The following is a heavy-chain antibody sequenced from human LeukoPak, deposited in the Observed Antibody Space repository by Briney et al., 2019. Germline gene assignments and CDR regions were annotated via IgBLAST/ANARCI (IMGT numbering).Heavy chain of an antibody. D-gene: IGHD6-13*01. CDR1: GYTFTSYG. CDR3: ARSRFLPGIAAAAGDHFDY. CDR2: ISAYNGNT. Sequence: ASVKVSCKASGYTFTSYGISWVRQAPGQGLEWMGWISAYNGNTNYAQKLQGRVTMTTDTSTSTAYMELRSLRSDDTAVYYCARSRFLPGIAAAAGDHFDYWGQGTLVTVSS. V-gene: IGHV1-18*04. J-gene: IGHJ4*02.